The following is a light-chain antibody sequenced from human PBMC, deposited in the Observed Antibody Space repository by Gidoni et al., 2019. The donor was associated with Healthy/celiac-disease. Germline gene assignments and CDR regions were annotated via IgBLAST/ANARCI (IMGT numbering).Light chain of an antibody. CDR3: MRALQSRWE. CDR1: QSLLHSNGYNY. J-gene: IGKJ1*01. CDR2: LGS. Sequence: DLVMTQSPLSLSVTPGEPASISCRSSQSLLHSNGYNYLDWYLQKPGQSPQLLIYLGSNRASGVPDRFSGSGSGTDFTLKISRVEAEEVGVYYCMRALQSRWEFGQXTKVEIK. V-gene: IGKV2-28*01.